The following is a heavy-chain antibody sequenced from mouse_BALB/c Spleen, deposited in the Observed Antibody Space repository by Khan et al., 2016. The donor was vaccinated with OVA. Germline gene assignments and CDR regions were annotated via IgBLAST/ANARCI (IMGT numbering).Heavy chain of an antibody. Sequence: EVQLQESGPGLVKPSQSLSLTCTVTGYSITSGYAWNWIRQFPGNKLEWMGYISYSGVTSYTPSLKSRISITRDTSKNQFFLQLNSVTTEDTATYYCAGGNYYGYYFDYGGQGTTLTVSS. D-gene: IGHD1-1*01. V-gene: IGHV3-2*02. CDR3: AGGNYYGYYFDY. CDR1: GYSITSGYA. J-gene: IGHJ2*01. CDR2: ISYSGVT.